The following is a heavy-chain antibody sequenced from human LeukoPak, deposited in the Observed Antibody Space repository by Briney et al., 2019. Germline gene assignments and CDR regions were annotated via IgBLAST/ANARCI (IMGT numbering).Heavy chain of an antibody. D-gene: IGHD5-12*01. Sequence: SVKVSCKASGGSFTSYGVSWVLQAPGHGLEWMGRIIPLLGRSNYAQKFQGRVTLTADKSTATAYMELTGLRSDDTAVYYCARDEGPYSGYDYRDYWGQGTLVIVSS. CDR1: GGSFTSYG. V-gene: IGHV1-69*04. J-gene: IGHJ4*02. CDR3: ARDEGPYSGYDYRDY. CDR2: IIPLLGRS.